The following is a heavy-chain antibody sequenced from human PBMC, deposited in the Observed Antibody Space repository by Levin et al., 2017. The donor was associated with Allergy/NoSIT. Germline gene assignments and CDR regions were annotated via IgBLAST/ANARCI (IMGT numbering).Heavy chain of an antibody. D-gene: IGHD3-9*01. J-gene: IGHJ4*02. V-gene: IGHV3-49*05. Sequence: NPGGSLRLSCTASGFTLGDYSMNWFRQAPGKGLEWVAFITSKAFGGTSEYAASVQGRHTISRDDSKRIPYLQMNSLKTEDTAVYDCARSSDLLNDYWGQGTRVTV. CDR1: GFTLGDYS. CDR3: ARSSDLLNDY. CDR2: ITSKAFGGTS.